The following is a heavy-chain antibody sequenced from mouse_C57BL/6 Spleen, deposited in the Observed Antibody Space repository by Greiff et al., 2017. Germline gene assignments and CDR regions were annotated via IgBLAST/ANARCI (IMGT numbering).Heavy chain of an antibody. CDR2: INPSSGYT. CDR3: AREKTGTYFDD. V-gene: IGHV1-7*01. Sequence: VQLQQSGAELAKPGASVKLSCKASGYSFTSYWMHWVKQRPGQGLEWIGYINPSSGYTKYNQKFKDKATLTADKSSSTAYMQLSSLTYEDSAVYYCAREKTGTYFDDWGQGTTLTVSS. D-gene: IGHD4-1*01. CDR1: GYSFTSYW. J-gene: IGHJ2*01.